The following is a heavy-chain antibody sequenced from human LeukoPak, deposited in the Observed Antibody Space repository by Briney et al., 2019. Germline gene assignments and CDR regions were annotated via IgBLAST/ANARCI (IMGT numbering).Heavy chain of an antibody. CDR3: ARGNDDGDFYFDY. CDR1: GGTFSSYA. CDR2: IIPIFGTA. D-gene: IGHD4-17*01. Sequence: SVKVSCKASGGTFSSYAISWVRQAPGQGLEWMGGIIPIFGTANYAQKFQGRVTITADESTSTAYMELSSLRSEDTAVYYCARGNDDGDFYFDYWGQGTLVTVSS. J-gene: IGHJ4*02. V-gene: IGHV1-69*13.